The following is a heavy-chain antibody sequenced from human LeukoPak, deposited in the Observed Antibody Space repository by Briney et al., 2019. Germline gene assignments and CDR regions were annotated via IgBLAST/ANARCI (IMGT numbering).Heavy chain of an antibody. D-gene: IGHD3-9*01. CDR2: INQDGSEK. Sequence: PGGSLRLSCAASGFTFSSYWMGWVRQAPGKGLEWVANINQDGSEKYYVDSVKGRFTISRDNAKNSLYLQMNSLRAEDTAVYYCARYYNNRVFDYWGQGTLVTVSS. J-gene: IGHJ4*02. CDR1: GFTFSSYW. CDR3: ARYYNNRVFDY. V-gene: IGHV3-7*01.